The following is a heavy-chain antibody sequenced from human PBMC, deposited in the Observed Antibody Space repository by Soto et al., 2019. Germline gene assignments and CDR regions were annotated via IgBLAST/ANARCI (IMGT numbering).Heavy chain of an antibody. V-gene: IGHV3-7*01. CDR1: GFTFSSYW. Sequence: EVQLVESGGGLVQPGGSLRLSCAASGFTFSSYWMSWVRQAPGKGLEWVANIKQDGSEKYYVDSVKGRFTISRDNAKNSLYLQMNSLRAEDTAVYYCARLIVAAGIDFDYWGQGTLVTVSS. D-gene: IGHD6-13*01. J-gene: IGHJ4*02. CDR3: ARLIVAAGIDFDY. CDR2: IKQDGSEK.